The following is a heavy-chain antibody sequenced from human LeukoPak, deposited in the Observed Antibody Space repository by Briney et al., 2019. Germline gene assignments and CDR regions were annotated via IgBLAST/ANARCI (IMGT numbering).Heavy chain of an antibody. CDR2: ISSSSSTI. Sequence: GGSLRLSCAASGFTFSSYSMNWVRQAPGKGLEWVSYISSSSSTIYYADSVKGRFTISRDNAKNSLYLQMNSLRAEDTAVYYCASQGYYDYVWGSYHYGDYWGQGTLVTVYS. D-gene: IGHD3-16*01. V-gene: IGHV3-48*04. J-gene: IGHJ4*02. CDR3: ASQGYYDYVWGSYHYGDY. CDR1: GFTFSSYS.